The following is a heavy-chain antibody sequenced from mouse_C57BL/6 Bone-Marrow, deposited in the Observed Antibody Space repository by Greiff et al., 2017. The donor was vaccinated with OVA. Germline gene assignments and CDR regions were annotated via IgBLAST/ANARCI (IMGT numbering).Heavy chain of an antibody. CDR2: IYPRSGNT. Sequence: LVESGAELARPGASVKLSCKASGYTFTSYGISWVKQRTGQGLEWIGEIYPRSGNTYYNEKFKGKATLTADKSSSTAYMELRSLTSEDSAVYFCASAYSLYYFDYWGQGTTLTVSS. J-gene: IGHJ2*01. CDR1: GYTFTSYG. CDR3: ASAYSLYYFDY. V-gene: IGHV1-81*01. D-gene: IGHD2-10*01.